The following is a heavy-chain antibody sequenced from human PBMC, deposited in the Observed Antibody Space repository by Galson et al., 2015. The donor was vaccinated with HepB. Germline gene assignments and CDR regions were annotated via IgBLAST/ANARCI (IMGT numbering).Heavy chain of an antibody. Sequence: SLRLSCAASGFTFNIYSMNWVRQAPGKGLEWVSYISSSSSTIYYADSVKGRFTISRDNAKKSLYLQMNSLRDEDTAVYYCAREIRVGATVGEETRAFDIWGQGTMATVSS. V-gene: IGHV3-48*02. CDR1: GFTFNIYS. CDR2: ISSSSSTI. J-gene: IGHJ3*02. CDR3: AREIRVGATVGEETRAFDI. D-gene: IGHD1-26*01.